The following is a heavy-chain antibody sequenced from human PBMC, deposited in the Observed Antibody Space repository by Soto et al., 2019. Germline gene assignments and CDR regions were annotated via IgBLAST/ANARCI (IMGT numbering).Heavy chain of an antibody. CDR2: IYYSGST. Sequence: SLTCTVSGGSISSYYWSWIRQPPGKGLEWIGYIYYSGSTNYNPSLKSRVTISVDTSKNQFSLKLSSVTAADTAVYYCARDRGGYWGQGTLVTVSS. J-gene: IGHJ4*02. V-gene: IGHV4-59*01. CDR3: ARDRGGY. CDR1: GGSISSYY.